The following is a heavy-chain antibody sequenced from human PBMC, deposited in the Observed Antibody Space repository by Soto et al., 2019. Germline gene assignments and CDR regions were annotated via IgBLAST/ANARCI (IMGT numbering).Heavy chain of an antibody. CDR1: CGTVASSHW. J-gene: IGHJ5*02. V-gene: IGHV4-4*02. Sequence: SETLSLTCGVSCGTVASSHWWSWVRQSPGGGLEWIGNVYHTGDTNFNPSLQSRVTISVDKSNNQFSLRLNSLTAADTAVYFCAREIVTAGGNNYFDPWGPGTRVTVSS. CDR3: AREIVTAGGNNYFDP. D-gene: IGHD2-21*02. CDR2: VYHTGDT.